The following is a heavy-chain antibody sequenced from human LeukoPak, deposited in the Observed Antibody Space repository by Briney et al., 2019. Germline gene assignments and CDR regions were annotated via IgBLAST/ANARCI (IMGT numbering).Heavy chain of an antibody. Sequence: PGRSLRLSCAASGFTFDDYAMHWVRQAPGKGLEWVSGISWNSGSIGYADSVKGRFTISRDNAKNSLYLQMNSLRAEDTALYYCAKVGLQYGSGSYYSQAYFQHWGQGTLVTVSS. CDR1: GFTFDDYA. CDR3: AKVGLQYGSGSYYSQAYFQH. CDR2: ISWNSGSI. D-gene: IGHD3-10*01. V-gene: IGHV3-9*01. J-gene: IGHJ1*01.